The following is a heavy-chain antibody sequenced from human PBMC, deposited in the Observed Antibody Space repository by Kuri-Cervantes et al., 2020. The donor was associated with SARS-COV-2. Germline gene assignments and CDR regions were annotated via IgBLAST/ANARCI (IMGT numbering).Heavy chain of an antibody. V-gene: IGHV7-4-1*02. CDR3: ASPNMERGYYYYGMDV. CDR2: INTNTGNP. Sequence: ASVKVSCKASGYTFTSYAMNWVRQAPGQGLEWMGWINTNTGNPTYAQGFTGRFVFSLDTSVSTAYLQISSLKAEDTAVYYCASPNMERGYYYYGMDVWGQGTTVTVSS. CDR1: GYTFTSYA. D-gene: IGHD1-1*01. J-gene: IGHJ6*02.